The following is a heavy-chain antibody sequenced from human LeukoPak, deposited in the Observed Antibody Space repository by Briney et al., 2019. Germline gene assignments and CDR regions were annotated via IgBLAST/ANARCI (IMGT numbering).Heavy chain of an antibody. Sequence: SQTLSLTCTVSGASVSRGDYWGWIRQPPGKGLEWIGYIYYSGSTNYNPSLKSRVTISVDTSKNQFSLKLSSVTAADTAVYYCARLTGIAAAGDYWGQGTLVTVSS. CDR2: IYYSGST. J-gene: IGHJ4*02. V-gene: IGHV4-61*08. CDR1: GASVSRGDY. D-gene: IGHD6-13*01. CDR3: ARLTGIAAAGDY.